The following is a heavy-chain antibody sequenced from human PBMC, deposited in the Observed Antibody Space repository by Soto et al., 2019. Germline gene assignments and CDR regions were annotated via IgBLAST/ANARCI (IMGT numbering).Heavy chain of an antibody. J-gene: IGHJ6*02. CDR2: VWYDGGNK. CDR1: GFTFSSYG. CDR3: VRAAGYSVYDYVYYYGMDV. D-gene: IGHD5-12*01. Sequence: QVQLVESGGGVVQPGRSLRLSCAASGFTFSSYGMHWVRQAPGKGLEWVALVWYDGGNKYYVDSVKGRFTISRDNSKNTLYLEMNSLRDEDTAVYYCVRAAGYSVYDYVYYYGMDVWGQGTTVTVSS. V-gene: IGHV3-33*01.